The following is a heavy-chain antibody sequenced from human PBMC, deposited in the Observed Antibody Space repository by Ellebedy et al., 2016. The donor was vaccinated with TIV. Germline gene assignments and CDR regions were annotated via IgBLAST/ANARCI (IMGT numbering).Heavy chain of an antibody. D-gene: IGHD4-17*01. Sequence: GESLKISCVGSGFNFHDYGISWVRQVPGRGLEWVSSINWNGANIGYAASVKGRFTVSRDNSKNTLWLQMNSLRAEDTALYYCAKMGDYGWANNYYPMDVWGQGTSVTVSS. CDR3: AKMGDYGWANNYYPMDV. J-gene: IGHJ6*02. CDR2: INWNGANI. V-gene: IGHV3-20*04. CDR1: GFNFHDYG.